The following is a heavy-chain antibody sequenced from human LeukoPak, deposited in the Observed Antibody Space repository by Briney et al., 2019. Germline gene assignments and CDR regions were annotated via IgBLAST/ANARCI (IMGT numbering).Heavy chain of an antibody. CDR2: IKQDGSEK. CDR3: ASNPSGPQNWNYFDY. D-gene: IGHD1-1*01. CDR1: GFTFSSYW. V-gene: IGHV3-7*01. Sequence: PGGSLRLSCAASGFTFSSYWMSWVRQAPGKGLEWVANIKQDGSEKYYVDSVKGRFTISRDNAKNSLYLQMNSLRAEDTAVYYCASNPSGPQNWNYFDYWGQGTLVTVPS. J-gene: IGHJ4*02.